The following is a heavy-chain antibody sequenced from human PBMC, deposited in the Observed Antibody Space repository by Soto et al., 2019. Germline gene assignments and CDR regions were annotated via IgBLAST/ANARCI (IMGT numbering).Heavy chain of an antibody. CDR3: VLQGFGALHGLADV. CDR2: VHDSWGS. V-gene: IGHV4-59*08. J-gene: IGHJ6*04. D-gene: IGHD3-10*01. Sequence: SETLSLTCTVSGGSISSYYWSWIRQPPGKGLEWIGYVHDSWGSHYNPSLKSRAAISLDTSKSQFSLKLTSVTATDTAVYYCVLQGFGALHGLADVWGERTTVTVSS. CDR1: GGSISSYY.